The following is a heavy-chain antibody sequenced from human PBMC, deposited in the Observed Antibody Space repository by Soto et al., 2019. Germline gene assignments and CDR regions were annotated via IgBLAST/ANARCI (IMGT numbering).Heavy chain of an antibody. D-gene: IGHD6-19*01. CDR1: GFTFSSYG. CDR2: IWYDGSST. V-gene: IGHV3-33*01. Sequence: GSLRLSCAASGFTFSSYGMHWVRQAPGKGLEWVAVIWYDGSSTSYADSVKGRFTISRDNAKNTLYLQMNSLRAEETAVYYCAREPVAGTSGPRVQWHDAVDIWGQGTMVTVSS. J-gene: IGHJ3*02. CDR3: AREPVAGTSGPRVQWHDAVDI.